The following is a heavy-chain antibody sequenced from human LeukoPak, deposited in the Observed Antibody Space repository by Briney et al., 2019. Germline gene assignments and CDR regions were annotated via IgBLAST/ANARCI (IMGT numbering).Heavy chain of an antibody. CDR3: AITKGYSYGYYFDY. V-gene: IGHV3-30*03. J-gene: IGHJ4*02. CDR1: GFTFSSYA. D-gene: IGHD5-18*01. CDR2: MSYDGFNK. Sequence: GGSLRLSCAASGFTFSSYAMHWVRQSLGKGLEWVAVMSYDGFNKYYADSVKDRFTISRDNSKNTLYLQMNSLRAEDTAVYYCAITKGYSYGYYFDYWGQGTLVTVSS.